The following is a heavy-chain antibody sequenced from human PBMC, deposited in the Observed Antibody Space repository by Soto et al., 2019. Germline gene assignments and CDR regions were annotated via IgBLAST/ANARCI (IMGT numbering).Heavy chain of an antibody. CDR2: INSDGSSI. D-gene: IGHD5-18*01. V-gene: IGHV3-74*01. J-gene: IGHJ6*02. CDR1: KFTITSYW. Sequence: EVQLVESGGGLVQPGGSVRLSCAASKFTITSYWMHWVRQAPGKGLVWVSRINSDGSSISYADAVKGRFTISRDNAKNTQNLQMNSLRVEDTAVYYCAREVSHGYVLRGMDVWGQGTTVTVFS. CDR3: AREVSHGYVLRGMDV.